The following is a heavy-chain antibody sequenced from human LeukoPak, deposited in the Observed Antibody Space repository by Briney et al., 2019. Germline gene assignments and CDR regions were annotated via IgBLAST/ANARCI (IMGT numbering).Heavy chain of an antibody. D-gene: IGHD6-19*01. Sequence: GGSLRLSCAASGFTFSSYAMTWVRQAPGKGLEWVSALSGTGGNTYYADSVKGRFTISRDNSENTLYLQMNSLRAEDTAVYYCAKEGVESAVAAPLDYWGQGTLVTVSS. CDR3: AKEGVESAVAAPLDY. CDR1: GFTFSSYA. J-gene: IGHJ4*02. V-gene: IGHV3-23*01. CDR2: LSGTGGNT.